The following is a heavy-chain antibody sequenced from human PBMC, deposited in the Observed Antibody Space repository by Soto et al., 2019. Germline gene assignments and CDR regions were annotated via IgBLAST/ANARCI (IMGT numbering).Heavy chain of an antibody. Sequence: ASVKVSCKASGYTFTSYYMHWVGQAPGQRLVLMGIINPSGGSTSYAQKFQGRVTMTRDTSTSTVYMELSSLRSEDTAVYYCARELVVVAATTFLPSAFDYWGQGTLVTVSS. D-gene: IGHD2-15*01. CDR1: GYTFTSYY. V-gene: IGHV1-46*01. J-gene: IGHJ4*02. CDR3: ARELVVVAATTFLPSAFDY. CDR2: INPSGGST.